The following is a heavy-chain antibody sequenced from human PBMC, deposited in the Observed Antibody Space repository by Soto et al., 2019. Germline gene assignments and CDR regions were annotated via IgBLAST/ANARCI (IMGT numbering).Heavy chain of an antibody. CDR2: IWYDGSNK. CDR1: GFTFSSYG. D-gene: IGHD2-15*01. CDR3: ARAWVVAAFDF. Sequence: QVQLVESGGGVVQPGRSLRLSCAASGFTFSSYGMHWVRQAPGKGLEWVAVIWYDGSNKYYADSVKGRFTISRDNSKNTLYLQMNSLRAEDTAVYYCARAWVVAAFDFWGQGTLVTVSS. J-gene: IGHJ4*02. V-gene: IGHV3-33*01.